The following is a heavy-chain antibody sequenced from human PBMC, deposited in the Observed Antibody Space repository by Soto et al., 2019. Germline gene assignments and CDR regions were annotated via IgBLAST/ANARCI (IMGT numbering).Heavy chain of an antibody. CDR3: IAGSSNHFDP. CDR1: GFAFSVST. J-gene: IGHJ5*02. CDR2: MRSKANSYAT. D-gene: IGHD3-10*01. Sequence: EVQLVESGGGLVQPGGSLKLSCTASGFAFSVSTIHWVRQASGKGLEWVGRMRSKANSYATAYAASVKGSFTISRDDSKTMAFLQMNSLKTDDTAVYYCIAGSSNHFDPWGQGTLVTVSS. V-gene: IGHV3-73*02.